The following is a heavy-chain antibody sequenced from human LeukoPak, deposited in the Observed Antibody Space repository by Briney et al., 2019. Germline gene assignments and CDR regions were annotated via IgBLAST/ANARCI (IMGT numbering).Heavy chain of an antibody. CDR1: GFTVSSNY. V-gene: IGHV3-53*01. J-gene: IGHJ6*03. Sequence: GGSLRLSCAASGFTVSSNYMSWVRQAPGKGLEWVSVIYSGGSTYYADSVKGRFTISRDNSKNTLYLQMNSLRAEDTAVYYCARLSYYYYMDVWGKGTMVTVSS. CDR2: IYSGGST. CDR3: ARLSYYYYMDV.